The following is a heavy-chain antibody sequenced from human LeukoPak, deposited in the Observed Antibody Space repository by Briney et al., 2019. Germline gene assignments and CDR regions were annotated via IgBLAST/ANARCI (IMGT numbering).Heavy chain of an antibody. CDR3: AFCGGDCGGAFDV. Sequence: GASVKVSCKASGYTITNYDINWLRQGTGQGLEWMAWMTPNSGNTGHEQKFQGRLTMTRDISISTAYMELSSLRSEDTAVYYCAFCGGDCGGAFDVWGPGTTVTVSS. V-gene: IGHV1-8*01. D-gene: IGHD2-21*02. CDR1: GYTITNYD. J-gene: IGHJ3*01. CDR2: MTPNSGNT.